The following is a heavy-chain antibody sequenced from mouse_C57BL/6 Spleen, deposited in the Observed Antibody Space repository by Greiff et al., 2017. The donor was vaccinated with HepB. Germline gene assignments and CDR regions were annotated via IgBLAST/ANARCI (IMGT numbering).Heavy chain of an antibody. D-gene: IGHD1-3*01. CDR2: IRSKSNNYAT. J-gene: IGHJ4*01. CDR1: GFSFNTYA. V-gene: IGHV10-1*01. CDR3: VRHKSNYAMDY. Sequence: EVKLVESGGGLVQPKGSLKLSCAASGFSFNTYAMNWVRQAPGKGLEWVARIRSKSNNYATYYADSVKDRFTISRDDSESMLDLQMNNLKTEDTAMYYCVRHKSNYAMDYWGQGTSVTVSS.